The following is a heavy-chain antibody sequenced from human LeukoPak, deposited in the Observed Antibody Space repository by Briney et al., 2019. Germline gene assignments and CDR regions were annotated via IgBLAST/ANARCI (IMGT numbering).Heavy chain of an antibody. CDR3: ASRPNTYYYDSSCYFWFDP. V-gene: IGHV3-30*03. CDR1: GFTFSSYG. Sequence: QPGGSLRLSCAASGFTFSSYGMHWVRQAPGKGLEWVAVISYDGSNKYYADSVKGRFTISRDNSKNTLYLQMNSLRAEDTAVYYCASRPNTYYYDSSCYFWFDPWGQGTLVTVSS. CDR2: ISYDGSNK. D-gene: IGHD3-22*01. J-gene: IGHJ5*02.